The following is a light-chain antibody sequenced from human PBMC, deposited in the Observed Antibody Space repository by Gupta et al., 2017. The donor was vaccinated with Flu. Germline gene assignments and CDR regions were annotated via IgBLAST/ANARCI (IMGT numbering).Light chain of an antibody. Sequence: PATLSLSPGERATLSCRSNQSIATYLAWYQQRAGQAPRLLIYDATNRATGIPVRFSGNGSGTXFSLTIXILEPEDFAVYYSQQRAKWPISFGXGTRVEF. CDR1: QSIATY. CDR2: DAT. V-gene: IGKV3-11*01. CDR3: QQRAKWPIS. J-gene: IGKJ4*01.